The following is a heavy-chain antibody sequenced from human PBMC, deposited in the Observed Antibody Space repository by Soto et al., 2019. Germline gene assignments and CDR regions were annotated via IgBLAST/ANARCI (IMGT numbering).Heavy chain of an antibody. CDR2: INPSSGST. V-gene: IGHV1-46*01. CDR3: ASMGGRYESSCPDY. J-gene: IGHJ4*02. Sequence: ASVKVSCKASGYTFTDYYIHWVRQAPGQGLEWMGIINPSSGSTSYSQKFQGRVPMTRDTSTSTVYMELSRLTSEDTAIYYCASMGGRYESSCPDYCGQGPLRSFST. D-gene: IGHD3-22*01. CDR1: GYTFTDYY.